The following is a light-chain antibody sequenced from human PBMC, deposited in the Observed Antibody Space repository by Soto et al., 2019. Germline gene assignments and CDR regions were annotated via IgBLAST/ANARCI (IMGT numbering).Light chain of an antibody. CDR1: QGVTTN. Sequence: EIVITHSPATRSVSGVERATLSCRAGQGVTTNFAWYQQKSGQSPRLLIYDVSIRATGVPARFSGTGSETDFTLTISGLQSEDSAVYFCQQYNNWPFSFGQGTRLEIK. CDR3: QQYNNWPFS. V-gene: IGKV3-15*01. CDR2: DVS. J-gene: IGKJ5*01.